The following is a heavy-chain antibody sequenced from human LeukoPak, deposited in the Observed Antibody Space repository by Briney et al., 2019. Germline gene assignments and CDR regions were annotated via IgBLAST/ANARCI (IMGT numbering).Heavy chain of an antibody. V-gene: IGHV3-7*01. J-gene: IGHJ3*01. CDR2: LNRGGSVR. CDR1: GFTFTYYY. CDR3: ARDSASCRGCAFDV. D-gene: IGHD2-2*01. Sequence: GGSLRLSCAASGFTFTYYYMSWVRQAPGKGLEWVANLNRGGSVRNYVDSVKGRFTISRDNAKNSLYLQMNSLRAEDTAVFYCARDSASCRGCAFDVWGHGTLVTVSS.